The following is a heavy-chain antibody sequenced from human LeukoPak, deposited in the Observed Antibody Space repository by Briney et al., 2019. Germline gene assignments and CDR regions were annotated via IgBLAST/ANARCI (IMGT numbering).Heavy chain of an antibody. CDR3: ARVRGEPLRDYYYGMDV. Sequence: ASVKVSCKASGYTFTSYYMHWVRQAPGQGLEWMGIINPSGGSTSYAQKFQGRVTMTRDTSTSTVYMELSSLRSEDTAVYYCARVRGEPLRDYYYGMDVWGQGTTVTVSS. D-gene: IGHD1-26*01. CDR2: INPSGGST. J-gene: IGHJ6*02. V-gene: IGHV1-46*01. CDR1: GYTFTSYY.